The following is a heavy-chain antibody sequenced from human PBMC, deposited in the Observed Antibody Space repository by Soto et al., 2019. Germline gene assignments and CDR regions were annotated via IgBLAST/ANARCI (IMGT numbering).Heavy chain of an antibody. CDR1: AFSLSTGGVG. Sequence: QITLKESGPTLVKPTQTLTLTCTFSAFSLSTGGVGVGWIRQPPGKALEGLALMYLDDDKRYSPSLRSRLNITKDTSKNQVVLTMTNMDPVDTATDYCIQSRCGGDCLQSYASYYYYGMDVWGQGTTVTVSS. V-gene: IGHV2-5*02. CDR3: IQSRCGGDCLQSYASYYYYGMDV. CDR2: MYLDDDK. J-gene: IGHJ6*02. D-gene: IGHD2-21*02.